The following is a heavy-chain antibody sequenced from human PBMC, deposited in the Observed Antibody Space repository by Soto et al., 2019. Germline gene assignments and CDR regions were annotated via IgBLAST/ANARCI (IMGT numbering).Heavy chain of an antibody. J-gene: IGHJ4*02. V-gene: IGHV3-15*01. D-gene: IGHD3-10*01. CDR3: ARGSRDSYPGSRIFDL. CDR1: GFTFSNAR. Sequence: EVQLVESGGGLVKPGESLRLSCAASGFTFSNARMNWVRQAPGKGLEWVGHIRSETDGGTIVYPAPVKGRFIISRDDSRNTLYLQMNNLKTEDTAVYYCARGSRDSYPGSRIFDLWGRGTRVTVSS. CDR2: IRSETDGGTI.